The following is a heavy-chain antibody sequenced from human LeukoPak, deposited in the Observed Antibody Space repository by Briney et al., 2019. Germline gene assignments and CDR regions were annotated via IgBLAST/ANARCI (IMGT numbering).Heavy chain of an antibody. CDR2: IYYSGST. J-gene: IGHJ4*02. CDR1: GGFISSGGYY. D-gene: IGHD3-10*01. V-gene: IGHV4-31*03. CDR3: ARGRQVSGSPIFDY. Sequence: SETLSLTCTVSGGFISSGGYYWRWLRQHPGTGLEWVGYIYYSGSTYYNPSLKSRVTISVDTSKNQFSLKLSSVTAADTAVYYCARGRQVSGSPIFDYWGQGTLVTVSS.